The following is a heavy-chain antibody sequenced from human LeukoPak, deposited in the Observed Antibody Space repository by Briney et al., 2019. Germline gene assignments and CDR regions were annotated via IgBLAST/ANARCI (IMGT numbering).Heavy chain of an antibody. D-gene: IGHD3-10*01. CDR1: GFTFSSYA. CDR2: ISGSGGST. V-gene: IGHV3-23*01. Sequence: GGSRRLSCAASGFTFSSYAMSWVRQAPGKGLEWVSAISGSGGSTYYADSVKGRFTISRDNSKNTLYLQMNSLRAEDTAVYYCAKDHRGYGGYEDWGQGTLVTVSS. J-gene: IGHJ4*02. CDR3: AKDHRGYGGYED.